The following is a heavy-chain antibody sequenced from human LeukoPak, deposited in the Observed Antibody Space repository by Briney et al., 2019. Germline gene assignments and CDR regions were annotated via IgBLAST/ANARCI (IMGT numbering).Heavy chain of an antibody. CDR2: IHYSGST. CDR1: GASISSDY. CDR3: ARLGGYQLPRQTYEYHPLDV. V-gene: IGHV4-59*08. Sequence: KPSETLSLTCTVTGASISSDYWSWIRQPPGKGLEYIAYIHYSGSTDYNPSLKSRVTMSVDTSKNQFSLKLTSVTAADTAVYYCARLGGYQLPRQTYEYHPLDVWGQGTTVTVSS. J-gene: IGHJ6*02. D-gene: IGHD2-2*01.